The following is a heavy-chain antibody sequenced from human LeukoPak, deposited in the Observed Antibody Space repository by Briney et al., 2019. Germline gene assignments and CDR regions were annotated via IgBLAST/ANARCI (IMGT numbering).Heavy chain of an antibody. D-gene: IGHD4-17*01. CDR1: GFTLSSYG. CDR2: IWYDGSNK. V-gene: IGHV3-33*01. CDR3: ARDRGVSVTTYWFDP. J-gene: IGHJ5*02. Sequence: PGRFLRLSCAASGFTLSSYGMHWVRQAPGKGLEWVAVIWYDGSNKYYADSVKGRFTISRDNSKNTLYLQMNSLRAEDTAVYYCARDRGVSVTTYWFDPWGQGTLVTVSS.